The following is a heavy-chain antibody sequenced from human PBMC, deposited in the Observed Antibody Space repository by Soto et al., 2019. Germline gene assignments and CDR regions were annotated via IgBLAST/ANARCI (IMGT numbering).Heavy chain of an antibody. CDR2: IKQDGSEK. CDR3: ARYCSSTSWYYFDY. Sequence: GGSLRLSCAASGFTFSSYWMSWVRQAPGKGLEWVANIKQDGSEKYYVDSVKGRFTISRDNAKNSLYLQMNSLRAEDTAVYYCARYCSSTSWYYFDYWCQGTLVTVSS. V-gene: IGHV3-7*01. D-gene: IGHD2-2*01. J-gene: IGHJ4*02. CDR1: GFTFSSYW.